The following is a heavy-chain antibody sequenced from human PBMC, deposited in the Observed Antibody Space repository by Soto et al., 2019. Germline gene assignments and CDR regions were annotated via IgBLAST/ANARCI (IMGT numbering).Heavy chain of an antibody. Sequence: SETLSLTCAVSGASISNDAYSWSWIRQPPGKGLEWIGYMYHSGSTYYNPSLKSRVTMSVDRSKNQFSLNLGSVTAADTAVYYCAGAVAVAPVYYAMDVWGQGTTVTVYS. D-gene: IGHD6-19*01. CDR1: GASISNDAYS. V-gene: IGHV4-30-2*01. J-gene: IGHJ6*02. CDR2: MYHSGST. CDR3: AGAVAVAPVYYAMDV.